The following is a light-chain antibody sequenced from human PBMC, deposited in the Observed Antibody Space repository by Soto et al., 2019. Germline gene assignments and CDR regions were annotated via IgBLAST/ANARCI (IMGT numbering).Light chain of an antibody. CDR1: QSVSN. CDR2: GAS. Sequence: IVMTQSPATLSVSPGERATLSCRAGQSVSNLAWYQHKPGQAPRLLIYGASTRATGIPARFSGSGSGTEFTLTISSLQSEDFAICYCQQYNDWPLTFGGGTKVEIK. J-gene: IGKJ4*01. CDR3: QQYNDWPLT. V-gene: IGKV3-15*01.